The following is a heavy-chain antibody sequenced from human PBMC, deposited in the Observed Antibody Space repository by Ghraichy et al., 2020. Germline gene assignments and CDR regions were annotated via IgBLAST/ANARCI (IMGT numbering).Heavy chain of an antibody. Sequence: ASVKVSCKASGYTFTSYDINWVRQATGQGLEWMGWMNPNSGNTGYAQKFQGRVTMTRNTSISTAYMELSSLRSEDTAVYYCARALGDRTDTIFGVVINYYYYYGMDVWGQGTTVTVSS. V-gene: IGHV1-8*01. CDR3: ARALGDRTDTIFGVVINYYYYYGMDV. CDR1: GYTFTSYD. J-gene: IGHJ6*01. CDR2: MNPNSGNT. D-gene: IGHD3-3*01.